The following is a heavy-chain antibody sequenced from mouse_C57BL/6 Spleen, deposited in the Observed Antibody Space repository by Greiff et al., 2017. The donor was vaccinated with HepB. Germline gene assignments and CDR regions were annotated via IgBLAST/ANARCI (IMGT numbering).Heavy chain of an antibody. CDR2: INPNNGGT. CDR3: ARSGFATVVDPFDY. D-gene: IGHD1-1*01. CDR1: GYTFTDYN. J-gene: IGHJ2*01. Sequence: EVQLQQSGPELVKPGASVKMSCKASGYTFTDYNMHWVKQSHGKSLEWIGYINPNNGGTSYNQKFKGKATLTVNKSSSTAYMELRSLTSEDSAVYYCARSGFATVVDPFDYWGQGTTLTVSS. V-gene: IGHV1-22*01.